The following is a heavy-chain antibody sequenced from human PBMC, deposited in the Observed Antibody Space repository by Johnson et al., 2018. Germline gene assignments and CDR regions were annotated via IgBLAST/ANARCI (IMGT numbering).Heavy chain of an antibody. CDR2: IGHDGSST. Sequence: QVQLVQSGGGVVQPGRSLRISCTASGFSFSVYGMHWVRQAPGKGLEWVAVIGHDGSSTAYADSVRGRFTISRDNSKNTLSLQMNSLRGDDTALYYCSKDWRWEQFIYGFNVWGQGTMVTVSS. V-gene: IGHV3-33*06. CDR1: GFSFSVYG. D-gene: IGHD5-24*01. J-gene: IGHJ3*01. CDR3: SKDWRWEQFIYGFNV.